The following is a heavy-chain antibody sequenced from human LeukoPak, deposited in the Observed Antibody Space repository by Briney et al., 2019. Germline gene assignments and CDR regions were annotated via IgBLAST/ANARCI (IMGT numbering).Heavy chain of an antibody. V-gene: IGHV3-30*18. Sequence: GGSLRLSCAASGFTFSSYGMHWVRQASGKGLEWVAVISYDGSNKYYADSVKGRFTISRDNAKNSLYLQMNSLRAEDTAVYYCAELGITMIGGVWGKGTTVTISS. CDR1: GFTFSSYG. J-gene: IGHJ6*04. CDR3: AELGITMIGGV. CDR2: ISYDGSNK. D-gene: IGHD3-10*02.